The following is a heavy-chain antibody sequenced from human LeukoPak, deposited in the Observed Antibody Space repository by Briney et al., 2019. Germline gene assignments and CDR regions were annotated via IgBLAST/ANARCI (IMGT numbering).Heavy chain of an antibody. V-gene: IGHV3-23*01. Sequence: GGSLRLSCAASGFTFSSYAMSWVRQAPGKGLEWVSAISGSGGSTYYADSVKGRFTISRDNSKNTLYLQMNSLRAEDTAVYFCAKERSSGWSAGGDCFDSWGQGTMVIVSS. CDR2: ISGSGGST. CDR3: AKERSSGWSAGGDCFDS. D-gene: IGHD6-19*01. CDR1: GFTFSSYA. J-gene: IGHJ3*02.